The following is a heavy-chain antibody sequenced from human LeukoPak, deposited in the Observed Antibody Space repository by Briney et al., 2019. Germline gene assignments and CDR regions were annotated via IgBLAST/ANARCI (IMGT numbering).Heavy chain of an antibody. CDR3: ARYSGSLGDAFDI. Sequence: PGGSLRLSCAASGFTFSSYSMNWVRQAPGKGLEWVSSISSSSSYIYYAGSVKGRFTISRDNAKNSLYLQMNSLRAEDTAVYYCARYSGSLGDAFDIWGQGTMVTVSS. CDR2: ISSSSSYI. D-gene: IGHD1-26*01. J-gene: IGHJ3*02. V-gene: IGHV3-21*01. CDR1: GFTFSSYS.